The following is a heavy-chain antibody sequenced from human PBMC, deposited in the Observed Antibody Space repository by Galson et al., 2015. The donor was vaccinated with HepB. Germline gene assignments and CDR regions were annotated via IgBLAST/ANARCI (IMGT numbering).Heavy chain of an antibody. CDR2: IRYHGINRRYDGTNT. Sequence: SLRLSCAASGFTFSSYGLHWVRQAPGKGLEWVAFIRYHGINRRYDGTNTYYADSVKGRFTISSDNSKNTLYLQMSNLRAEDTAVYYCAKDIRVSEYFGSGNYFGFDAFDIWGQGTLVTVSS. J-gene: IGHJ3*02. D-gene: IGHD3-10*01. CDR3: AKDIRVSEYFGSGNYFGFDAFDI. CDR1: GFTFSSYG. V-gene: IGHV3-30*02.